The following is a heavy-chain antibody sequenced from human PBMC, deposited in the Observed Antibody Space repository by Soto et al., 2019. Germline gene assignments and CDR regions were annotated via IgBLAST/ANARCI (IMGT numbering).Heavy chain of an antibody. Sequence: LRLSCAASGFTFSTFAMSWVRQAPGKGLEWVSAISASGGSTYYADSVKGRFTISRDNSNNTLYLQMNSLRVEDTAVYYCAKDPRVSFDPWGQGTLVTVSS. CDR2: ISASGGST. CDR3: AKDPRVSFDP. J-gene: IGHJ5*02. V-gene: IGHV3-23*01. CDR1: GFTFSTFA.